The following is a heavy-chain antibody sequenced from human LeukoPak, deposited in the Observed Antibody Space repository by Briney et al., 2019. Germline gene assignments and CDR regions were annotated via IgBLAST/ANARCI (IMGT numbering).Heavy chain of an antibody. Sequence: ASAKVSCKASGYTFTGYYMHWVRQAPGQGLEWMGWINPNSGGTNYAQKFQGRVTMTRDTSISTAYMELSRLRSDDTAVYYCARVRVVVPAAIGAFDIWGQGTMVTVSS. V-gene: IGHV1-2*02. CDR3: ARVRVVVPAAIGAFDI. CDR2: INPNSGGT. J-gene: IGHJ3*02. CDR1: GYTFTGYY. D-gene: IGHD2-2*01.